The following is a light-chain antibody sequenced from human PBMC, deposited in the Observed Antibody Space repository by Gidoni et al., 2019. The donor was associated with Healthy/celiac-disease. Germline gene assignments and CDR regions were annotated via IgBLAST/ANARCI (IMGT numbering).Light chain of an antibody. CDR3: QQYGSSPYT. V-gene: IGKV3-20*01. CDR1: QSVSSSY. J-gene: IGKJ2*01. CDR2: GAS. Sequence: DIVLTQSPGTLSLSPGERATLSCRASQSVSSSYLAWYQQKPGQAPRLLIYGASSRATGIPERFSGSGSGTDFTLTISRLEPEDFAVYYCQQYGSSPYTFGQGTKLEIK.